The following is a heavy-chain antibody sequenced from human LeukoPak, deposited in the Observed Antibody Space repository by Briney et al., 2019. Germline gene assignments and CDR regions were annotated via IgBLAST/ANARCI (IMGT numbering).Heavy chain of an antibody. J-gene: IGHJ4*02. Sequence: SETLSLTCTVSGGSISSYYWSWIRQPPGKGLEWIGYIYYSGSTNYNPSLKSRVTISVDTSKNQFSLKLSSVTAADTAVYYCARVSWSASIIPDYWGQGTLVTVSS. V-gene: IGHV4-59*01. CDR1: GGSISSYY. D-gene: IGHD3-3*01. CDR2: IYYSGST. CDR3: ARVSWSASIIPDY.